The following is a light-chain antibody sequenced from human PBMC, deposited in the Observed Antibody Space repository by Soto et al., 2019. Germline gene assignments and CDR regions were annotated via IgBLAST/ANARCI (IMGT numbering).Light chain of an antibody. J-gene: IGKJ2*01. CDR1: QSVSSSH. CDR3: QQYDSSPHT. CDR2: GAS. Sequence: EIVLTQSPGTLSLSPGERATLSCRASQSVSSSHLAWYQLNPGQAPRLLIYGASSRPTPLPDRFSGSGSGTDFTLTISRLEPEVFAVYCCQQYDSSPHTFGQGTKLEIK. V-gene: IGKV3-20*01.